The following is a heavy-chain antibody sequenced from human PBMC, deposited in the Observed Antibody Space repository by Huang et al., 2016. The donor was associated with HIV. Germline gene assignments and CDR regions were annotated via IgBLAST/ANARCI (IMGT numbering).Heavy chain of an antibody. CDR3: ARGDYYDSSGYHPGYFDY. D-gene: IGHD3-22*01. CDR1: GFILSNYG. Sequence: VQLIESGGGVVQPGKSLRLSCATSGFILSNYGLHWVRQAPGKGLKWVAFIRNDVMKNNYADSVRGRFTVGRDNGNNTLFLQMRSLGVDDTAVYYCARGDYYDSSGYHPGYFDYWGQGILVTVSS. J-gene: IGHJ4*02. V-gene: IGHV3-33*04. CDR2: IRNDVMKN.